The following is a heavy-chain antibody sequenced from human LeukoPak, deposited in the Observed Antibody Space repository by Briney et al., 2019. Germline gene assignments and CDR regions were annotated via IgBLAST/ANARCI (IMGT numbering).Heavy chain of an antibody. J-gene: IGHJ4*02. Sequence: GGTLRLSCAASGFTFSSYGMSWVRQAPGKGLEWVSAISGSGGSTYYADSVKGRFTISRDNSKNTLYLQMNSLRAEDTAVYYCAKMPGSYTRNYFDYWGQGTLVTVSS. D-gene: IGHD1-26*01. CDR1: GFTFSSYG. CDR3: AKMPGSYTRNYFDY. V-gene: IGHV3-23*01. CDR2: ISGSGGST.